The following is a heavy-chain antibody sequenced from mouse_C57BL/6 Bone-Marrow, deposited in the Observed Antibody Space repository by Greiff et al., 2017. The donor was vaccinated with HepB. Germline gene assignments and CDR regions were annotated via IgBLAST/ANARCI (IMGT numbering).Heavy chain of an antibody. J-gene: IGHJ1*03. D-gene: IGHD2-5*01. CDR2: IYPGDGDT. CDR1: GYAFSSYW. V-gene: IGHV1-80*01. Sequence: VQLQQSGAELVKPGASVKISCKASGYAFSSYWMNWVKQRPGKGLEWIGQIYPGDGDTNYNGKFKGKATLTADKSSSTAYMQLSSLTSEDSAVYVCARGGYYSNYVYFDVWGTGTTVTVSS. CDR3: ARGGYYSNYVYFDV.